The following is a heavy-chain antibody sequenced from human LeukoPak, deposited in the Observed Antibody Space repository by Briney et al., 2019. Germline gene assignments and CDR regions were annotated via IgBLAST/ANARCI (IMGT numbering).Heavy chain of an antibody. CDR1: GFSFRGYS. CDR2: ITLSSSSI. Sequence: KTGGSLRLSCAASGFSFRGYSMSWVRQAPGKGLEWVSSITLSSSSIYYVDSVKGRFTISRDNAKNSLFLRMDSLRAEGTAVYFCATGGPYSSSDYWGQGTVVTVSS. J-gene: IGHJ4*02. CDR3: ATGGPYSSSDY. V-gene: IGHV3-21*01. D-gene: IGHD6-6*01.